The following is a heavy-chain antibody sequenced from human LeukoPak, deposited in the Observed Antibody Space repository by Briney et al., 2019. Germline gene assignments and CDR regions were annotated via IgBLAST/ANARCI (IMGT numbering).Heavy chain of an antibody. V-gene: IGHV4-34*01. Sequence: PSETLSLTCAVYGGSFSGYYWSWIRQPPGKGLEWIGEINHSGSTNYNPSLKSRVTISVDTSKNQFSLKLSSVTAADTAVYYCARSHPAMIVVVITTDYYMDVWGKGTTVTVSS. CDR3: ARSHPAMIVVVITTDYYMDV. D-gene: IGHD3-22*01. CDR2: INHSGST. J-gene: IGHJ6*03. CDR1: GGSFSGYY.